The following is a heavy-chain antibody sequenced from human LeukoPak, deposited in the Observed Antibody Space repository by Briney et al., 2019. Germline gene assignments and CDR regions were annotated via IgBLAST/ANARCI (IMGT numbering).Heavy chain of an antibody. V-gene: IGHV3-7*01. CDR2: IKQDGSEK. CDR3: ARDWDSSSWYSSYFDY. Sequence: PGGSLRLSCAASGFTFSSYWMSWVRQAPGKGLEWVANIKQDGSEKYYVDSVKGRFTISRDNAKNSLYLQMNSLRAEDTAVYYCARDWDSSSWYSSYFDYWGQGTLVTVSS. J-gene: IGHJ4*02. CDR1: GFTFSSYW. D-gene: IGHD6-13*01.